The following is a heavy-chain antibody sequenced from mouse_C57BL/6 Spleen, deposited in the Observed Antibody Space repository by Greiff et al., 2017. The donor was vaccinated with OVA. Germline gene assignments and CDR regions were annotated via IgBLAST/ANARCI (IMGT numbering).Heavy chain of an antibody. J-gene: IGHJ1*03. CDR3: ARPAYYSNYDWYFDV. D-gene: IGHD2-5*01. V-gene: IGHV1-52*01. CDR1: GYTFTSYW. CDR2: IDTSDSET. Sequence: QVQLQQPGAELVRPGSSVKLSCKASGYTFTSYWMHWVKQRPIQGLEWIGNIDTSDSETHYNKKFKDKATLTVDKSSSTAYMQLSSLTSEDSAVYYCARPAYYSNYDWYFDVWGTGTTVTVSS.